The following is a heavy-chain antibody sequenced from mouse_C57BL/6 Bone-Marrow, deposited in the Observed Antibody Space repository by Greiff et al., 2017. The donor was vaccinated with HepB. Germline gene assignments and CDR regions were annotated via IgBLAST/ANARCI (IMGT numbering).Heavy chain of an antibody. CDR1: GYTFTSYW. Sequence: QVQLQQPGAELVRPGSSVKLSCKASGYTFTSYWMHWVKQRPIQGLEWIGNIDPSDSETHYNQKFKDKATLTVDKSSSTAYMQLSSLTSEDSAVYYCARSLGIYDGYYVGYFDYWGQGTTLTVSS. V-gene: IGHV1-52*01. D-gene: IGHD2-3*01. CDR3: ARSLGIYDGYYVGYFDY. J-gene: IGHJ2*01. CDR2: IDPSDSET.